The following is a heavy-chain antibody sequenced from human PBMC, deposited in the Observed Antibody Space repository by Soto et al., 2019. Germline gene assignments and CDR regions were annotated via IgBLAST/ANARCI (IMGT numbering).Heavy chain of an antibody. D-gene: IGHD1-26*01. V-gene: IGHV1-18*04. Sequence: VPLLQSGSEIRKPGASVRISCKTSGYTFNTYLISGISWVRQAPGQGLEWVGWTNAYCGESNNAGKFQGRITLTADKSANTVYLELSRLGPDDSAVYFCTRDERQSCGNLGCYHYDYSGQGTLVTVSS. CDR3: TRDERQSCGNLGCYHYDY. CDR2: TNAYCGES. J-gene: IGHJ4*02. CDR1: GYTFNTYLISG.